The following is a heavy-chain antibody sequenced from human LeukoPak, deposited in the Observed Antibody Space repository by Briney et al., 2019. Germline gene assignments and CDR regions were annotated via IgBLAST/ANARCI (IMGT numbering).Heavy chain of an antibody. CDR3: AKEQYYYGSGSYTFDY. J-gene: IGHJ4*02. D-gene: IGHD3-10*01. Sequence: GGSLRLSRAASEFTFTNAWMSWVRQAPGKGLEWVSAISGSGGSTYYADSVKGRFTISRDNSKNTLYLQMNSLRAEDTAVYYCAKEQYYYGSGSYTFDYWGQGTLVTVSS. CDR1: EFTFTNAW. CDR2: ISGSGGST. V-gene: IGHV3-23*01.